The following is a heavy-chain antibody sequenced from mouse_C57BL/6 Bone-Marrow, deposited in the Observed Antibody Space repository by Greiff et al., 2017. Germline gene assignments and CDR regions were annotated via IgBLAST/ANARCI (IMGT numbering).Heavy chain of an antibody. CDR3: AREGGIAY. V-gene: IGHV1-54*01. J-gene: IGHJ3*01. CDR1: GYAFTNYL. CDR2: INPGSGGT. Sequence: QVQLKESGAELVRPGTSVKVSCKASGYAFTNYLIEWVKQRPGQGLEWIGVINPGSGGTNYNEKFKGKATLTADKSSSTAYMQLSSLTSEDSAVYFCAREGGIAYWGQGTLVTVSA.